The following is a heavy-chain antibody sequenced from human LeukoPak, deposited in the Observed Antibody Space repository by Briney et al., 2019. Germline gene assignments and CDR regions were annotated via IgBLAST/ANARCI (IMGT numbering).Heavy chain of an antibody. CDR3: ARDQGENYDFWSGYCCDAFDI. CDR1: GGSISSYY. Sequence: SETLSLTCTVSGGSISSYYWSWIRQPAGKGLEWIGRIYTSGSTNYNPSLQSRVTMSVDTSKNQFSLKLSSVTAADTAVYYCARDQGENYDFWSGYCCDAFDIWGQGTMVTVSS. CDR2: IYTSGST. D-gene: IGHD3-3*01. J-gene: IGHJ3*02. V-gene: IGHV4-4*07.